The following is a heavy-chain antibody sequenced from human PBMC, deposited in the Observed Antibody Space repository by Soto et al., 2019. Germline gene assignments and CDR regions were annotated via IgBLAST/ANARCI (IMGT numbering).Heavy chain of an antibody. CDR2: IYHAGSV. J-gene: IGHJ6*02. CDR1: GYSIASGYY. CDR3: ARTFDYYGMDV. V-gene: IGHV4-38-2*01. Sequence: SETLSLTCAVSGYSIASGYYWAWIRQSPGKGLKWIGSIYHAGSVYYNPSLNSRVAVSLDTSKNHFSLKLTSVTAADTAVYYCARTFDYYGMDVWGQGTTVTVSS.